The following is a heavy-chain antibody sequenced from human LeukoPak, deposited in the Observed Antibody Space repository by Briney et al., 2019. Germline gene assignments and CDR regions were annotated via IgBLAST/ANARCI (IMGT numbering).Heavy chain of an antibody. CDR2: INPSGGST. D-gene: IGHD6-19*01. CDR1: GGTFSTYA. Sequence: GAPVKVSCKAFGGTFSTYAISWVRQAPGQGLEWMGIINPSGGSTSYAQKFQGRVTMTTDTSMPTVYMELSSLRSEDTAVYHCARALYGSAFAIGYWGQGTLVTVSS. J-gene: IGHJ4*02. CDR3: ARALYGSAFAIGY. V-gene: IGHV1-46*01.